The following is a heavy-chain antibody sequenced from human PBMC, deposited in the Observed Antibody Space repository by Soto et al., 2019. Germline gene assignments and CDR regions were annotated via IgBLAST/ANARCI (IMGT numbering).Heavy chain of an antibody. D-gene: IGHD6-13*01. CDR2: IYYSGST. Sequence: PSETLSLTCTVSGGSISSSSYYWGWIRQPPGKGLEWIGSIYYSGSTYYNPSLKSRVTISVDTSKNQFSLKLSSVTAADTAVYYCARSRRAAARRKYYYYYGMDVWGQGTTVTVSS. CDR1: GGSISSSSYY. V-gene: IGHV4-39*01. CDR3: ARSRRAAARRKYYYYYGMDV. J-gene: IGHJ6*02.